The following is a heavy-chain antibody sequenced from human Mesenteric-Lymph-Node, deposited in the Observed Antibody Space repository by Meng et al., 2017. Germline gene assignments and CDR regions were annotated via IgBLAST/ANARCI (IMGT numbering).Heavy chain of an antibody. CDR2: ITGGGVNT. CDR3: ARGMDYYDPSAWY. J-gene: IGHJ1*01. D-gene: IGHD3-16*01. CDR1: GFSFSDYA. Sequence: GESLKISCEGSGFSFSDYAMNWVRQTPGKGLEWVASITGGGVNTYYGDSMRGRFTISRDNTHNRLHLEIQSLRAGDTATYYCARGMDYYDPSAWYWGQGTQVTGAS. V-gene: IGHV3-23*01.